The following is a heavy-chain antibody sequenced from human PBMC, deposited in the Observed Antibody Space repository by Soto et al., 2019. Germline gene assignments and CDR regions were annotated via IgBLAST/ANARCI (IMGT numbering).Heavy chain of an antibody. CDR1: GYTFTSYD. J-gene: IGHJ4*02. Sequence: QVQLVQSGAEVKKPGASVKVSCKASGYTFTSYDINWVRQATGQGLEWMGWMNPNSGNTVYAQKFQGRVTMTRNTSIRTAYMELSSRRSEDTAVYYCASGGYCSGGSCYSGLYWCQGTLVTVSS. V-gene: IGHV1-8*01. CDR2: MNPNSGNT. CDR3: ASGGYCSGGSCYSGLY. D-gene: IGHD2-15*01.